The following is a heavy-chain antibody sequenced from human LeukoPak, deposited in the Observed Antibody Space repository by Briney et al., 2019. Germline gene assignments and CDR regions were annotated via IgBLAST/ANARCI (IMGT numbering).Heavy chain of an antibody. Sequence: ASVKVSCKASGYTFTGYYMHWVRQAPGQGLEWMGIINPSGGSTSYAQKFQGRVTMTRDMSTSTAYMELSSLRSEDTAVYYCAREGHHYYDSSGAYDYWGQGTLVTVSS. CDR3: AREGHHYYDSSGAYDY. V-gene: IGHV1-46*01. J-gene: IGHJ4*02. CDR2: INPSGGST. D-gene: IGHD3-22*01. CDR1: GYTFTGYY.